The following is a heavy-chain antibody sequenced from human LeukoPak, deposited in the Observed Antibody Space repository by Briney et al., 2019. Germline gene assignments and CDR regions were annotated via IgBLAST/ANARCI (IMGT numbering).Heavy chain of an antibody. CDR3: AGDNTIFGVAHINY. CDR1: GFTFSSYW. D-gene: IGHD3-3*01. J-gene: IGHJ4*02. CDR2: IKQDGSEK. Sequence: GGSLRLSCAASGFTFSSYWMSWVRQAPGKGLEWVANIKQDGSEKYYVDSVKGRFTISRDNAKNSLYLQMYSLRAEDTAVYYCAGDNTIFGVAHINYWGQGTLVTVSS. V-gene: IGHV3-7*01.